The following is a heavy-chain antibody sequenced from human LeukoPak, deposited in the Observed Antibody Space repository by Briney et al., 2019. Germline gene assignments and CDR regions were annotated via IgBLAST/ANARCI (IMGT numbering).Heavy chain of an antibody. CDR1: GFTFNNAW. J-gene: IGHJ4*02. CDR3: TSDPRIGRYFDY. CDR2: VKTKTDGGTT. V-gene: IGHV3-15*01. D-gene: IGHD1-26*01. Sequence: GGSLRLSCAASGFTFNNAWMNWVRQVPGKGLEWVGRVKTKTDGGTTDYAAPVQGRFTISRDDSEDTLYLQMNSLKTEDTAVYYCTSDPRIGRYFDYWGQGILVTVSS.